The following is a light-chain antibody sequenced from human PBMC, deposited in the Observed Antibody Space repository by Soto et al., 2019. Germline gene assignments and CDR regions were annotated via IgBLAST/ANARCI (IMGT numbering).Light chain of an antibody. V-gene: IGLV2-14*03. CDR2: DVT. J-gene: IGLJ3*02. CDR1: NSDVGGYNF. Sequence: QSALTQPASVSGSPGQSITISCTGTNSDVGGYNFVSWYQQHPGKAPKVIIYDVTNRPSGVSNRFSGSKSGITASLTISGLQAEDEADYYCTSYASSSTLWVFGGGTKLTVL. CDR3: TSYASSSTLWV.